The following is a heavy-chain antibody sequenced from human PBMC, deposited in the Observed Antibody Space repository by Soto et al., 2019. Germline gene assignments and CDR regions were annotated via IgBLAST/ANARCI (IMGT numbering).Heavy chain of an antibody. Sequence: GESLRLSCAASGFTFSSYAMSWVRQAPGKGLEWVSAISGSGGSTYYADSVKGRFTISRDNSKNTLYLQMNSLRAEDTDVYYWAKDSHSSPYFDYWGQGTLVTVSS. CDR3: AKDSHSSPYFDY. CDR1: GFTFSSYA. V-gene: IGHV3-23*01. CDR2: ISGSGGST. J-gene: IGHJ4*02.